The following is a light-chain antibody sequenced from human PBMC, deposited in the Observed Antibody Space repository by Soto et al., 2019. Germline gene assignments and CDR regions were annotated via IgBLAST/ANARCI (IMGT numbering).Light chain of an antibody. Sequence: IQMTQSPSSLSASVGDRVTISCRASQSISTDLHWYQQKPGKAPNLLIYAASSLQSGVPSRFSGSGSGTDFTLTISSLQPEDFATYYCQQYDNLPLIFGQGTRLEIK. CDR1: QSISTD. CDR2: AAS. V-gene: IGKV1-39*01. CDR3: QQYDNLPLI. J-gene: IGKJ5*01.